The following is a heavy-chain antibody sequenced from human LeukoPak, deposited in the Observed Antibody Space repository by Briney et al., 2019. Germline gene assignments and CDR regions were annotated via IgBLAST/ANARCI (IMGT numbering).Heavy chain of an antibody. V-gene: IGHV4-39*01. CDR1: GVSLSSSSYY. J-gene: IGHJ4*02. D-gene: IGHD6-19*01. CDR2: IYYSGTT. CDR3: ARQNGWHRPGFDY. Sequence: SETLSLTCSVSGVSLSSSSYYWGWLRQPPGKGLEWIGTIYYSGTTYVNPSLWGRVSISVDASKNQFSLEMTSVTAADTAMYYCARQNGWHRPGFDYWGQGTLVTVSP.